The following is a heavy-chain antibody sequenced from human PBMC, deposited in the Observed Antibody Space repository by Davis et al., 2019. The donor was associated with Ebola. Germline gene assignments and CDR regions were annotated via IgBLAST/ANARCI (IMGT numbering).Heavy chain of an antibody. Sequence: SETLSPTCTAPGCSISSSSYYWGWIRQPPGKGLEWIGSIYYSGSTHYNPSLKSRVTISVDTSKNQFSLKLSTVTAADTAVYYCARQGIPNWFDPWGQGTLVTVSS. CDR1: GCSISSSSYY. J-gene: IGHJ5*02. CDR3: ARQGIPNWFDP. V-gene: IGHV4-39*01. D-gene: IGHD2-2*02. CDR2: IYYSGST.